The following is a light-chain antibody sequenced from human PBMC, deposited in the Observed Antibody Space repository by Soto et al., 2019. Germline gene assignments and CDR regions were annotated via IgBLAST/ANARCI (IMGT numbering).Light chain of an antibody. CDR1: QDTRNY. CDR3: QQYESLPYT. J-gene: IGKJ2*01. V-gene: IGKV1-33*01. Sequence: IQVSHSLPSLSASVSARATITCRATQDTRNYLNWYQVKPGKAPKLLIYDGSNLEIGVPSRFGGSASGTDFTFTISDLQPEDVATYYCQQYESLPYTFGQGTK. CDR2: DGS.